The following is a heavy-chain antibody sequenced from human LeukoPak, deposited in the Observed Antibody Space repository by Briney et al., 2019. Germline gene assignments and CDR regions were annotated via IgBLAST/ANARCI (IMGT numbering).Heavy chain of an antibody. CDR1: GFTFSSSA. CDR2: IKQDGSEK. CDR3: ARDTGIAVEPDAFDI. D-gene: IGHD6-19*01. J-gene: IGHJ3*02. Sequence: GGSLRLSCAASGFTFSSSAMSWVRQAPGKGLEWVANIKQDGSEKYYVDSVKGRFTISRDNAKNSLYLQMNSLRAEDTAVYYCARDTGIAVEPDAFDIWGQGTMVTVSS. V-gene: IGHV3-7*03.